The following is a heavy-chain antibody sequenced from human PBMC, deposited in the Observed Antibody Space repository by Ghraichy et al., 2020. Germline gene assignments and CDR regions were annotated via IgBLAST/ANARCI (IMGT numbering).Heavy chain of an antibody. V-gene: IGHV3-73*01. CDR2: IRSKANSYAT. CDR3: TRGWYFY. CDR1: GFTFSGSA. D-gene: IGHD2-15*01. J-gene: IGHJ4*02. Sequence: GESLNISCAASGFTFSGSAMHWVRQASGKGLEWVGRIRSKANSYATAYAASVKGRFTISRDDSKNTAYLQMNSLKTEDTAVYYCTRGWYFYWGQGTLVTVSS.